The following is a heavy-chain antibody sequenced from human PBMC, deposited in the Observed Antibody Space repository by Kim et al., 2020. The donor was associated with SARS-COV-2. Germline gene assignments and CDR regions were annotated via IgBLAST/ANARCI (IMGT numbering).Heavy chain of an antibody. CDR1: GLTFDESA. J-gene: IGHJ6*01. CDR3: ARGHYVNTISLSYYYNG. V-gene: IGHV3-30-3*01. D-gene: IGHD3-16*01. Sequence: GRSLKLSCAASGLTFDESAMNWVRQAPGKGLEWVAVISYDGRNEEYAAAVKGRFTISRDNYKTTLYLQMNMLRVEDTAVYCCARGHYVNTISLSYYYNG. CDR2: ISYDGRNE.